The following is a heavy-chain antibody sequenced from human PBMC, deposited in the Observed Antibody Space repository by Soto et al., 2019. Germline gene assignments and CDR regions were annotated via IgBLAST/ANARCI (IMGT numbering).Heavy chain of an antibody. J-gene: IGHJ6*02. Sequence: SETLPLTCTVSGGSISSGGYYWSWIRQHPGKGLEWIGYIYYSGSTYYNPSLKSRVTISVDTSKNQFSLKLSSVTAADTAVYYCARDGAPYYDSSGYAYGMDVWGQGTTVTVSS. V-gene: IGHV4-31*03. CDR1: GGSISSGGYY. D-gene: IGHD3-22*01. CDR3: ARDGAPYYDSSGYAYGMDV. CDR2: IYYSGST.